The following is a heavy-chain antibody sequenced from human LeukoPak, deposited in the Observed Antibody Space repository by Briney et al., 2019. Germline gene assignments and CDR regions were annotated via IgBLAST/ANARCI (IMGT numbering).Heavy chain of an antibody. CDR2: INHSGST. J-gene: IGHJ4*02. Sequence: SETLSLTCAVYGGSFSGYYWSWIRQPPGKGLEWIGEINHSGSTNYNPSLKSRVTISVDTSKNQFSLKLSSVTAADTAVYYCARGHSSSWLTFDYWGQGTLVTVSS. D-gene: IGHD6-13*01. V-gene: IGHV4-34*01. CDR1: GGSFSGYY. CDR3: ARGHSSSWLTFDY.